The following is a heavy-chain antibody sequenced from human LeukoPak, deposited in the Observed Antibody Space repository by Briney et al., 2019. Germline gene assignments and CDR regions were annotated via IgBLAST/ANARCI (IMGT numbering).Heavy chain of an antibody. CDR1: GFTFSSYG. V-gene: IGHV3-48*01. Sequence: GGSLRLSCAASGFTFSSYGINWVRQTPGKGLEWVSYISSSSSAINYADSVRGRFTISRDNAKDSLYLQMNSLRPEDTAVYYCARGGAARPDYWGQGTLVTVSS. D-gene: IGHD6-6*01. CDR2: ISSSSSAI. CDR3: ARGGAARPDY. J-gene: IGHJ4*02.